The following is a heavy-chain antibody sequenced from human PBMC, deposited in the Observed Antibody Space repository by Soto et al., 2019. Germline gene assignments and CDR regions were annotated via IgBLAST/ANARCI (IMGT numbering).Heavy chain of an antibody. V-gene: IGHV3-11*05. J-gene: IGHJ4*02. CDR2: ISSSSSYT. D-gene: IGHD6-13*01. Sequence: QVQLVESGGGLVKPGGSLRLSCAASGFTFSDYYMSWIRQAPGKGLEWVSYISSSSSYTNYADSVKGRFTISRDNAKNPLHLQMNSLRAEDTAVHYCPRQQRSSSRLTGPYDYWGQGTLVTVSS. CDR1: GFTFSDYY. CDR3: PRQQRSSSRLTGPYDY.